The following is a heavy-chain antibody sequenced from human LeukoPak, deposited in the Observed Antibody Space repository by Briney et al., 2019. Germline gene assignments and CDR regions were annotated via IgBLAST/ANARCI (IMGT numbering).Heavy chain of an antibody. CDR3: ARGHTYYYDSSGYPFDY. CDR2: INPNSGGT. CDR1: GYTFTGYY. J-gene: IGHJ4*02. D-gene: IGHD3-22*01. V-gene: IGHV1-2*02. Sequence: ASVKVSFKASGYTFTGYYMHWVRQAPGQGLEWMGWINPNSGGTNYAQKFQGRVTMTRDTSISTAYMELSRLRSDDTAVYYCARGHTYYYDSSGYPFDYWGQGTLVTVSS.